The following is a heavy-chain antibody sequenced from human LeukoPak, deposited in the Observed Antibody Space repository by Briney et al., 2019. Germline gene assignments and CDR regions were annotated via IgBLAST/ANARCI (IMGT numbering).Heavy chain of an antibody. D-gene: IGHD5-12*01. J-gene: IGHJ4*02. CDR2: INHSGST. CDR3: ARHKTWLRSFDY. V-gene: IGHV4-34*01. CDR1: GGSFSGYY. Sequence: SETLSLTCAVYGGSFSGYYWSWIRQPPGKGLEWIGEINHSGSTTYNPSLKSRVTITVDTSKNQFPLQQSSGIAADTAALYCARHKTWLRSFDYWGQGTLVTVSS.